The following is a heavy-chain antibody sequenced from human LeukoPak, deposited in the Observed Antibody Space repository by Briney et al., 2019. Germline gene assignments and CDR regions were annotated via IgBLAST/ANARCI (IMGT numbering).Heavy chain of an antibody. CDR2: INPNSGGT. D-gene: IGHD2-15*01. CDR1: GYSFTSYY. V-gene: IGHV1-2*02. CDR3: ARGVVVAATGMNFDY. J-gene: IGHJ4*02. Sequence: ASVKVSCKASGYSFTSYYMHWVRQAPGQGLEWMGWINPNSGGTNYAQKFQGRVTMTRDTSISTAYMELSRLRSDDTAVYYCARGVVVAATGMNFDYWGQGTLVTVSS.